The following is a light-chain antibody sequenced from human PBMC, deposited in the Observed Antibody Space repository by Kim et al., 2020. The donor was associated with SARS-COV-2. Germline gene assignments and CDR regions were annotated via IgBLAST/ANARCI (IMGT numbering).Light chain of an antibody. Sequence: EIVMTQSPATLSVSPGERATLSCRASQSVSSNLAWYQQKPGQAPRLLIYDASTRATGIPARFSGSGSGAEFTLTISSLQSEDCALYYCQQCNNWPPTFGQGTKVDIK. CDR1: QSVSSN. CDR3: QQCNNWPPT. J-gene: IGKJ1*01. CDR2: DAS. V-gene: IGKV3-15*01.